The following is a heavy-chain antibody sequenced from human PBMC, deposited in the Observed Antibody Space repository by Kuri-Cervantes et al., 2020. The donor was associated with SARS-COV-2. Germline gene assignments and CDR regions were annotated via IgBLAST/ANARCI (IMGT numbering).Heavy chain of an antibody. Sequence: GGSLRLSCAASGFTFSSYAMSWVRQAPGRGLEWVANIKYDGSETYYVDSVKGRFTISRDNAKNSLHLQMNSLRAEDTAVYYCAKAGLCSGSCYSIGYWGQGTLVTVSS. V-gene: IGHV3-7*03. D-gene: IGHD2-15*01. CDR1: GFTFSSYA. CDR3: AKAGLCSGSCYSIGY. CDR2: IKYDGSET. J-gene: IGHJ4*02.